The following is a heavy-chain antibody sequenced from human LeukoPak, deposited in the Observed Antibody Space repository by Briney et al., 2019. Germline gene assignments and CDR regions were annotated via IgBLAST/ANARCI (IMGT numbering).Heavy chain of an antibody. V-gene: IGHV3-30-3*01. CDR3: ARDPYSGRYGNYYGMDV. D-gene: IGHD1-26*01. CDR1: GFTFSSYA. CDR2: ISYDGSNK. J-gene: IGHJ6*02. Sequence: GGSLRLSCAASGFTFSSYAMHWVRQAPGKGLEWVAVISYDGSNKYYADSVKGRLTISRDNSKNTLYLQMNSLRVEDTAVYYCARDPYSGRYGNYYGMDVWGQGTTVTVSS.